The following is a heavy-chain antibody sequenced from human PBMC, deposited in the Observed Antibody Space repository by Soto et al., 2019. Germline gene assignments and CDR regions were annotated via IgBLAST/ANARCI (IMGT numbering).Heavy chain of an antibody. CDR2: IYYSGST. J-gene: IGHJ6*02. CDR3: AAEYYDFWRDEDYYYGMDV. D-gene: IGHD3-3*01. V-gene: IGHV4-39*01. Sequence: SETLSLTCTVSGGSISSSSYYWGWIRQPPGKGLEWIGSIYYSGSTYYNPSLKSRVTISVDTSKNQFSLKLSSVTAADTAVYYCAAEYYDFWRDEDYYYGMDVWGQGTTVTVSS. CDR1: GGSISSSSYY.